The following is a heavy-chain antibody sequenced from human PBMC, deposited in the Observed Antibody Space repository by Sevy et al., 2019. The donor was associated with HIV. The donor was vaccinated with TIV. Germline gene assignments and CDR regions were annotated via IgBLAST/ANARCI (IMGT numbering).Heavy chain of an antibody. V-gene: IGHV3-74*01. Sequence: GGSLRLSCAASGFTFSSYWMHWVRQAPGKGLVWVSLINSDGSSTNYADSVKGRFTISRDNAKNTLYLQMNSLRAEDTAVYFCARVGLGDDTSGVDYWGQGTLVTVSS. CDR2: INSDGSST. J-gene: IGHJ4*02. D-gene: IGHD3-22*01. CDR3: ARVGLGDDTSGVDY. CDR1: GFTFSSYW.